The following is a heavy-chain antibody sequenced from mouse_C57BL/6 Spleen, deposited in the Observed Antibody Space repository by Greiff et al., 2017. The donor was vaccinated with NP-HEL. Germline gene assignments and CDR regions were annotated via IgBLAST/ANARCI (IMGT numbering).Heavy chain of an antibody. Sequence: EVQVVESGPGLVKPSQSLSLTCSVTGYSITSGYYWNWIRQFPGNKLEWMGYISYDGSNNYNPSLKNRISITRDTSKNQFFLKLNSVTTEDTATYYCARDRGDYYGSSLFAYWGQGTLVTVSA. V-gene: IGHV3-6*01. CDR3: ARDRGDYYGSSLFAY. J-gene: IGHJ3*01. D-gene: IGHD1-1*01. CDR2: ISYDGSN. CDR1: GYSITSGYY.